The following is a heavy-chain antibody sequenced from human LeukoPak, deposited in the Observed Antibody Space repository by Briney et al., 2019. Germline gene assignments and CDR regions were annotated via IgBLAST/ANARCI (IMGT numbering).Heavy chain of an antibody. CDR1: GGTFSSYA. Sequence: SVKVSCKASGGTFSSYAISWVRQAPGQGLEWMGGIIPIFGTANYAQKFQGRVTMTRDMSTSTVYMELSSLRSEDTAVYYCARVGCRGGSCYFDYWGQGTLVTVSS. J-gene: IGHJ4*02. CDR3: ARVGCRGGSCYFDY. V-gene: IGHV1-69*05. D-gene: IGHD2-15*01. CDR2: IIPIFGTA.